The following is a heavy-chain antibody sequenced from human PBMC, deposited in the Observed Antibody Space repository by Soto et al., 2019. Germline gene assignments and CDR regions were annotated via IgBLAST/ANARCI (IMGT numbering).Heavy chain of an antibody. CDR3: AKSVAGTGWLDY. J-gene: IGHJ4*02. CDR2: ISYDGSNK. CDR1: GFTFSSYG. Sequence: GGSLRLSCAASGFTFSSYGMHWVRQAPGKGLEWVAVISYDGSNKYYADSVKGRFTISRDNSKNTLYLQMNSLRAEDTAVYYCAKSVAGTGWLDYWGQGTLVTVSS. V-gene: IGHV3-30*18. D-gene: IGHD6-19*01.